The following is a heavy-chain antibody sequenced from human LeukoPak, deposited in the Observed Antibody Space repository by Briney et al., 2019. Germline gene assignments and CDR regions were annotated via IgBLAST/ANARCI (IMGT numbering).Heavy chain of an antibody. Sequence: GGSLRLSCAASGFTFSSYWMSWVRQAPGKGLEGVANINQDGSEKYYVDSVKGRLTISRDNAKNSLSLQMNSLRAEDTAAYYCARGYYYDSSGYYYRLKNYYFDYWGQGTLVTVSS. CDR3: ARGYYYDSSGYYYRLKNYYFDY. J-gene: IGHJ4*02. V-gene: IGHV3-7*01. CDR1: GFTFSSYW. CDR2: INQDGSEK. D-gene: IGHD3-22*01.